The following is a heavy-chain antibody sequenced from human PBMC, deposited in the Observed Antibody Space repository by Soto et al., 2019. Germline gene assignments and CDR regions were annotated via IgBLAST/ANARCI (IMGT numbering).Heavy chain of an antibody. Sequence: GSLRLSCAASRFTFSRYGMHWVRQAPGKGLEWVAFISYDGSSTSYADSVKGRFTISRDNAKNTLYLQMNSLRAEDTAVYYCARETNWGPDYWGQGTLVTVSS. V-gene: IGHV3-30*03. CDR1: RFTFSRYG. J-gene: IGHJ4*02. CDR2: ISYDGSST. CDR3: ARETNWGPDY. D-gene: IGHD7-27*01.